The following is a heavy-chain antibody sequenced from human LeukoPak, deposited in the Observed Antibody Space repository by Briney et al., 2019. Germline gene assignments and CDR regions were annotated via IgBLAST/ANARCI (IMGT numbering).Heavy chain of an antibody. Sequence: PSETLSLTCTVSGYSISSGYYWGWIRQPPGKGLERIGSIYHSGSTYYNPSLKSRVTISVDTSKNQFSLKLSSVTAADTAVYYCAREAVDSGNYWGQGTLVTVSS. CDR2: IYHSGST. D-gene: IGHD1-26*01. V-gene: IGHV4-38-2*02. J-gene: IGHJ4*02. CDR1: GYSISSGYY. CDR3: AREAVDSGNY.